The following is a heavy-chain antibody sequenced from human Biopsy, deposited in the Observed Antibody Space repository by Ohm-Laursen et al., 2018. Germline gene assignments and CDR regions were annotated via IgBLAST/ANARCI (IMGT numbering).Heavy chain of an antibody. Sequence: SLRLSCTASRFTFSTYGMHWVRQAPGKGLEWVAVISFDGSDQKYADSVKGRFTISIDNSKNTLYLQMNSLRAEDTAVFYCVKDRGAAGTDYYYGMDVWGQGTTVTVSS. CDR3: VKDRGAAGTDYYYGMDV. CDR1: RFTFSTYG. D-gene: IGHD6-13*01. CDR2: ISFDGSDQ. V-gene: IGHV3-30*18. J-gene: IGHJ6*02.